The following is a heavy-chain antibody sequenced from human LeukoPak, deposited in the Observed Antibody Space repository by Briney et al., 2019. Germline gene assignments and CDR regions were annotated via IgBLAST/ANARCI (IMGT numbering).Heavy chain of an antibody. V-gene: IGHV4-39*07. CDR3: ARGYGSFDY. Sequence: SETLSLTCTVSGGSISSSSYYWGWIRQPPGKGLEWIGSIHYSGSTYYNPSLKSRVTISVDTSKNQFSLKLSSVTAADTAVYYCARGYGSFDYWGQGTLVTVSS. CDR1: GGSISSSSYY. J-gene: IGHJ4*02. CDR2: IHYSGST. D-gene: IGHD4-17*01.